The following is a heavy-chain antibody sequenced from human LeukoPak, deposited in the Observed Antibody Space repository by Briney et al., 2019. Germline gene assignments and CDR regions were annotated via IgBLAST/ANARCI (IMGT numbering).Heavy chain of an antibody. CDR3: VREYASMPI. Sequence: PSETLSLTCTVSGGSISSSSDYWGWIRQPPGKGLEYIGYIYYSGRTNYNPSLKSRVTISLDTSKNQLSLKLRSVTAADTAVYYCVREYASMPIWGQGTLVTVSS. CDR1: GGSISSSSDY. CDR2: IYYSGRT. V-gene: IGHV4-61*05. J-gene: IGHJ4*02. D-gene: IGHD2/OR15-2a*01.